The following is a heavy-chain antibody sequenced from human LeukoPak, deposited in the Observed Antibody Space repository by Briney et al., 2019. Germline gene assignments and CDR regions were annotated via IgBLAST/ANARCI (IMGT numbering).Heavy chain of an antibody. Sequence: SETLSLTCTVSGGSISSSSYYWGWIRQPPGKGLEWIGSVYYSGSTYYHPSLKSRVTISVDTSKNQFSLKLSSVTAADTAVYYCARGRATAGGDAFDIWGQGTMVTVSS. CDR2: VYYSGST. J-gene: IGHJ3*02. D-gene: IGHD5-12*01. CDR1: GGSISSSSYY. V-gene: IGHV4-39*01. CDR3: ARGRATAGGDAFDI.